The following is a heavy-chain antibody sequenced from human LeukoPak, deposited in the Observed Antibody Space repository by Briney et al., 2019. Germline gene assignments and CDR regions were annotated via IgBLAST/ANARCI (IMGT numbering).Heavy chain of an antibody. CDR2: IKEDGSEK. J-gene: IGHJ4*02. Sequence: GGSLRLSCAATGFTFRKHWMSWVRQAIGKGLECVAKIKEDGSEKHYVDSVKGRFTISRDNSKNTLNLQMNSLRAEDTAVYYCAKDPTHYRVWDYYETIGLSYWGQGTLVTVSS. D-gene: IGHD3-22*01. V-gene: IGHV3-7*01. CDR3: AKDPTHYRVWDYYETIGLSY. CDR1: GFTFRKHW.